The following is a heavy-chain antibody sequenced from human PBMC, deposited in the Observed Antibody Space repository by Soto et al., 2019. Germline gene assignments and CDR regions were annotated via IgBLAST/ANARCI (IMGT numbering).Heavy chain of an antibody. CDR1: GFTFDSHE. J-gene: IGHJ4*02. CDR3: AKYCVSTSCYARHFDS. D-gene: IGHD2-2*01. V-gene: IGHV3-23*01. Sequence: EVHLLESGGGLVQPGGSLRLSCAASGFTFDSHEMSWVRQAPGKGLEWVSTISARGGSTYYAPSVKGRFTVSRDNSKNTLYLQMSSLRDEDTALYYCAKYCVSTSCYARHFDSWGQGTLVIVSS. CDR2: ISARGGST.